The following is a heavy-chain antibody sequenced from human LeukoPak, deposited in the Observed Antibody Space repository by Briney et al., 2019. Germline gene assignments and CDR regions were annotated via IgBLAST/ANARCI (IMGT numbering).Heavy chain of an antibody. V-gene: IGHV1-8*03. CDR2: MNPNSGNT. CDR3: ARQSYDFWSGYYQHYYYYYMDV. CDR1: GYTFTSYD. D-gene: IGHD3-3*01. Sequence: ASVKVSCKASGYTFTSYDINWVRQATGQGLEWMGWMNPNSGNTGYAQKFQGRVTITRNTSISTAYMELSSLRSEDTAVYHCARQSYDFWSGYYQHYYYYYMDVWGKGTTVTVSS. J-gene: IGHJ6*03.